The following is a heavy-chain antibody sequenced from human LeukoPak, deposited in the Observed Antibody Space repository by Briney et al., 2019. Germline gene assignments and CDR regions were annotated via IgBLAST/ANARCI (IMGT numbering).Heavy chain of an antibody. CDR3: ARTVRGVIDY. CDR2: ISSSSSTI. J-gene: IGHJ4*02. CDR1: GFTFSDYS. Sequence: QAGGSLRLSCAASGFTFSDYSMNWVRQAPGKGLEWVSSISSSSSTIYYADSVKGRFTISRDNAKNSLYLQMNSLKTEDTAVYYCARTVRGVIDYWGQGTLVTVSS. V-gene: IGHV3-48*04. D-gene: IGHD3-10*01.